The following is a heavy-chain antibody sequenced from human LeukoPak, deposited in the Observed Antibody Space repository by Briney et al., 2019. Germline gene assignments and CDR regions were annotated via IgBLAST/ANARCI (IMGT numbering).Heavy chain of an antibody. CDR3: ARAYDFWSGYPPHYFDY. CDR1: GGSFSGYC. D-gene: IGHD3-3*01. CDR2: INHSGST. Sequence: SETLSLTCAVYGGSFSGYCWSWIRQPPGKGLEWIGEINHSGSTNYNPSLKSRVTISVDTSKNQFSLKLSSVTAADTAVYYCARAYDFWSGYPPHYFDYWGQGTLVTVSS. V-gene: IGHV4-34*01. J-gene: IGHJ4*02.